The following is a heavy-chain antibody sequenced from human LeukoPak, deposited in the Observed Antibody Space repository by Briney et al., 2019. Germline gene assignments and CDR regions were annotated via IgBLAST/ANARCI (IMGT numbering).Heavy chain of an antibody. D-gene: IGHD5-24*01. CDR1: GGSISSYY. CDR2: IYYSGST. V-gene: IGHV4-59*08. Sequence: PSETLSLTCTVSGGSISSYYWSWIRQPPGKGLEWIGYIYYSGSTNYNPSLKSRVTISVDTSKNQFSLKLSSVTAADTAVYYCAAAAGGEMATTIDYWGQGTLVTVSS. J-gene: IGHJ4*02. CDR3: AAAAGGEMATTIDY.